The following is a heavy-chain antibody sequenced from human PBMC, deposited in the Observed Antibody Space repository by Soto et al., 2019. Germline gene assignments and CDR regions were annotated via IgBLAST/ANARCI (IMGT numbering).Heavy chain of an antibody. Sequence: GESLKISCRTSGYRFTSYWIAWVRQMPGKGLEWMGIIFPSDSDTRYSPSFQGQVTISADRSTSTVFLQWASLKASDTAVYFCARKDKTGYFNWFDPWGQGTLVTVS. CDR1: GYRFTSYW. J-gene: IGHJ5*02. D-gene: IGHD3-9*01. V-gene: IGHV5-51*01. CDR3: ARKDKTGYFNWFDP. CDR2: IFPSDSDT.